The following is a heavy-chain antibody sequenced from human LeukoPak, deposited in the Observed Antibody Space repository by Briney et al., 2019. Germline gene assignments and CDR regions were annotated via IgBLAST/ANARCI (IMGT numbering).Heavy chain of an antibody. J-gene: IGHJ1*01. Sequence: SETLSLTCTVSGGSISSYYWSWIRQPPGKGLEWIGYIYYSGSINYNPSLKSRVTISVDTSKNQFSLKLSSVTAADTAVYYCARGTDYFQHWGQGTLVTVSS. CDR3: ARGTDYFQH. V-gene: IGHV4-59*01. CDR2: IYYSGSI. CDR1: GGSISSYY. D-gene: IGHD1-1*01.